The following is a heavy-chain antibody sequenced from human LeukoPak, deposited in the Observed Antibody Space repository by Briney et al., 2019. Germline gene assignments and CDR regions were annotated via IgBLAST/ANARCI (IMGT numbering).Heavy chain of an antibody. CDR2: ISSSSSYI. Sequence: LLGGLRLSCAASGFTFSSYSMNWVRQAPGKGLEWVSSISSSSSYIYYADSVKGRFTISRDNAKNSLYLQMNSLRAEDTAVYYCARVPSTYCSSTSCLSYWGQGTLVTVSS. V-gene: IGHV3-21*01. CDR3: ARVPSTYCSSTSCLSY. CDR1: GFTFSSYS. J-gene: IGHJ4*02. D-gene: IGHD2-2*01.